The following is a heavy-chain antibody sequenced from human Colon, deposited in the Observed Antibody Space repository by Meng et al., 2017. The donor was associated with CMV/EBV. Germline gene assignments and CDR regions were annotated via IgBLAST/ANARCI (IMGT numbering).Heavy chain of an antibody. Sequence: SETLSLTCAVYGGSFSGYYWSWSRQPPGKGLEWIGEINHSGSTNYNPSLKSRVTISVDTSKNQFSLKLSSVTAADTAVYYCARGALYSSSWYGTLDYWGQGTLVTVSS. D-gene: IGHD6-13*01. CDR1: GGSFSGYY. CDR2: INHSGST. CDR3: ARGALYSSSWYGTLDY. J-gene: IGHJ4*02. V-gene: IGHV4-34*01.